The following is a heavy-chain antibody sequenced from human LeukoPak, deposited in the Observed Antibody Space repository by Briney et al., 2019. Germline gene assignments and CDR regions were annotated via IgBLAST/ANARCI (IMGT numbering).Heavy chain of an antibody. D-gene: IGHD2-15*01. CDR3: ATNYGYCSGGSCYARWFDP. J-gene: IGHJ5*02. V-gene: IGHV1-24*01. CDR1: GYTLTELS. Sequence: ASVKVSCEVSGYTLTELSMHWVRQAPGKGIEWMGGFDPEDGETIYAQKFRGRVTMTEDTSTDTAYMELSSLRSEDTAVYYCATNYGYCSGGSCYARWFDPWGQGTLVTVSS. CDR2: FDPEDGET.